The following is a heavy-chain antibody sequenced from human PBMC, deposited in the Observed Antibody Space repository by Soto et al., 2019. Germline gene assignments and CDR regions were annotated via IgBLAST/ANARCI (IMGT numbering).Heavy chain of an antibody. J-gene: IGHJ4*02. CDR2: ITGSGGGT. CDR3: VKGDCSGGRCYRGFDY. Sequence: EVQLLESGGGLVQPGGSLRLSCAASGFMFANYAMGWVRQAPGRGLEWVSAITGSGGGTYYADSVKGRVTVSRDNSKNTVYLQMNSLRAEDTAIYYCVKGDCSGGRCYRGFDYWGQGTLVTVSS. V-gene: IGHV3-23*01. CDR1: GFMFANYA. D-gene: IGHD2-15*01.